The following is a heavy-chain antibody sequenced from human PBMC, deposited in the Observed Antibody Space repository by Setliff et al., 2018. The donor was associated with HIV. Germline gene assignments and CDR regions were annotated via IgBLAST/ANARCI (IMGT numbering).Heavy chain of an antibody. J-gene: IGHJ6*03. CDR3: ARDPTERFGYYYYMDV. D-gene: IGHD3-16*01. V-gene: IGHV4-61*02. Sequence: SETLSLTCTVSGGSISSGRYYWSWIRQPAGKGLEWIGLIYTSGSTNYNPSLKSRVTISVDMSKNQFSLKLSSVTAADTAVYYCARDPTERFGYYYYMDVWGKGTTVTVSS. CDR2: IYTSGST. CDR1: GGSISSGRYY.